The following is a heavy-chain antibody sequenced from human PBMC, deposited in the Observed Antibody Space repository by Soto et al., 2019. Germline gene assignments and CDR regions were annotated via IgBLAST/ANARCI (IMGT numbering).Heavy chain of an antibody. CDR2: INHSGST. J-gene: IGHJ3*01. D-gene: IGHD3-10*01. V-gene: IGHV4-34*01. Sequence: SETLSLTCAVYGGSFSSYYWSWIRQPPGMGLEWIGEINHSGSTNYNPSLKSRVTISVDTSKNQFSLKLSSVTAADTAVYYCARVWGGAFDFWGQGTMVTVSS. CDR1: GGSFSSYY. CDR3: ARVWGGAFDF.